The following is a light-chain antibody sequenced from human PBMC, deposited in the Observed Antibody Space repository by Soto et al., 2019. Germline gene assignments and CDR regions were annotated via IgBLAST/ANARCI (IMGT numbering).Light chain of an antibody. CDR2: EVS. Sequence: QSALTQPPSASGSPGRSVTISCTGTSSDIGGYNYVSWYQQHPGKAPKLMIYEVSQRPSGVPDRFSGSKSGNTASLTVSGLQADDEADYYCSSYADSNNYVFGTGTKVTVL. CDR3: SSYADSNNYV. CDR1: SSDIGGYNY. J-gene: IGLJ1*01. V-gene: IGLV2-8*01.